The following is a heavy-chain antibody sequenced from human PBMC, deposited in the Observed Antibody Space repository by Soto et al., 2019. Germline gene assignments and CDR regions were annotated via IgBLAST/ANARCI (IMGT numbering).Heavy chain of an antibody. V-gene: IGHV4-39*01. CDR2: IYYSGST. D-gene: IGHD3-22*01. Sequence: SDPLSHTCTVSGCSIMTRIYYWFWIRQPPGKGLEWIGSIYYSGSTYYNPSLKSRVTISVDTSKNQFSLKLSSVTAADTAVYYCAGQNYYDSSGYRIDYWGQG. CDR1: GCSIMTRIYY. CDR3: AGQNYYDSSGYRIDY. J-gene: IGHJ4*02.